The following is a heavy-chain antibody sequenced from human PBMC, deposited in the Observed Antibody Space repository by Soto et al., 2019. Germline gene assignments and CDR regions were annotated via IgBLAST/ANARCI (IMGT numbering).Heavy chain of an antibody. CDR1: GFTFSSYA. Sequence: EVQLLESGGGLVQPGGSLRLSCAASGFTFSSYAMNWVRQAPGKGLEWVSAIGGSGDSTYYADSVKGRFTISRDNSKNPLYLQMNSLRAEDTAVYYCASRPYYYDSSGYYYSYFDYWGQGTLVTVSS. CDR3: ASRPYYYDSSGYYYSYFDY. D-gene: IGHD3-22*01. CDR2: IGGSGDST. V-gene: IGHV3-23*01. J-gene: IGHJ4*02.